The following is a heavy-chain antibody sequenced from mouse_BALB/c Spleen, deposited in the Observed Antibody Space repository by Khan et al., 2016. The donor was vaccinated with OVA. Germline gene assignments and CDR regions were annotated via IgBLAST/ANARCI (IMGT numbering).Heavy chain of an antibody. V-gene: IGHV1-5*01. D-gene: IGHD2-2*01. CDR3: TRFGYLFAY. J-gene: IGHJ3*01. CDR2: IYPGNSDT. Sequence: VHVKQSGTVLARPGTSVKMSCKASSYTFTSYWMHWVKQRPGQGLEWIGAIYPGNSDTSYNQKFKGKAKLTAVTSTSTAYMALRSLTNEDSAVYYCTRFGYLFAYWGQGTLVTVSA. CDR1: SYTFTSYW.